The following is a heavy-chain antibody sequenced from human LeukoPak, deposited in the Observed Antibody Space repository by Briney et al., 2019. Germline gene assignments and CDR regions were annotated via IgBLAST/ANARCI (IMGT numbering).Heavy chain of an antibody. CDR1: GFTVSSNY. CDR2: IYSGGST. V-gene: IGHV3-66*01. CDR3: ARDVTVTTPYYYYYYGMDV. D-gene: IGHD4-17*01. Sequence: GGSLRLSCAASGFTVSSNYMSWVRQAPGEGLEWVSVIYSGGSTYYADSVKGRFTISRDNSKNTLYLQMNSLRAEDTAVYYCARDVTVTTPYYYYYYGMDVWGQGTTVTVSS. J-gene: IGHJ6*02.